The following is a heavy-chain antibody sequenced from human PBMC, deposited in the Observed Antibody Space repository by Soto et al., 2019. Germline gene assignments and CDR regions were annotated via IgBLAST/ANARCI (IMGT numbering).Heavy chain of an antibody. J-gene: IGHJ4*02. D-gene: IGHD3-9*01. CDR1: GYNFNNYA. Sequence: QAQVVQSGAEVKKPGASVKVSCKASGYNFNNYAIHWVRQAPGQRLEWMGWLNAGNGNTKYSQNFQGRVTFTRNTSATTADMELSSLRSEDTAVYYCARGNSGRYDIPLFWGQGTLLAVSS. CDR3: ARGNSGRYDIPLF. CDR2: LNAGNGNT. V-gene: IGHV1-3*01.